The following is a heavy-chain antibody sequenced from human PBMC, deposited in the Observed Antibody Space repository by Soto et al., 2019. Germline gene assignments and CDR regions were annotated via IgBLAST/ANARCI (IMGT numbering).Heavy chain of an antibody. CDR1: GGSIRSNNW. D-gene: IGHD1-26*01. V-gene: IGHV4-4*02. Sequence: QVQLQESGPGLVKPSGTLSLTCAVSGGSIRSNNWWSWVRQPPGKGLEWIGEIFHSGSTHYNPSLKTRVTISVDKSKNQFSLKQSSVTAADTTVYYCARVYSGSYSDYWGQGTLVTVSS. CDR3: ARVYSGSYSDY. CDR2: IFHSGST. J-gene: IGHJ4*02.